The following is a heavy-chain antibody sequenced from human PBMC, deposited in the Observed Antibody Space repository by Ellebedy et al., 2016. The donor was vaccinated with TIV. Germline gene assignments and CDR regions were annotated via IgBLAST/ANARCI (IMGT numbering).Heavy chain of an antibody. D-gene: IGHD6-19*01. CDR3: ARDRSEQWLVLVSYYYYGMDV. V-gene: IGHV3-11*01. CDR1: GFIFSDYY. Sequence: GESLKISCAASGFIFSDYYMTWVRQAPGKGLEWVSYISGSARTIYYADSVKGRFTISRDNAKNSLYLQMNSLRAEDTAVYYCARDRSEQWLVLVSYYYYGMDVWGQGTTVTVSS. CDR2: ISGSARTI. J-gene: IGHJ6*02.